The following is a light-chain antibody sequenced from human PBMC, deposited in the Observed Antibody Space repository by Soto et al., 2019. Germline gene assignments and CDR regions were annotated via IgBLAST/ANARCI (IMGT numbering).Light chain of an antibody. CDR2: KAS. V-gene: IGKV1-5*03. Sequence: DIQMTQSPSTLSTSVGDRVTLTCRASQSISVWLAWYQQKAGKDPNLLIYKASRLESGVPSRFSGSGSGTEFTLTISSLQPDDFATYYCQQYNSYSTFGKGTKVDIK. CDR3: QQYNSYST. J-gene: IGKJ1*01. CDR1: QSISVW.